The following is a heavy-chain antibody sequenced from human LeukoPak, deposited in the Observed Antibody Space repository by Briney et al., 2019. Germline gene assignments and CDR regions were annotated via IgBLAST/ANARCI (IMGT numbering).Heavy chain of an antibody. CDR3: ARDYVGDV. J-gene: IGHJ6*04. CDR2: IYRGGAI. CDR1: GFTVSSNY. V-gene: IGHV3-66*02. Sequence: PGGSLRLSCAASGFTVSSNYMSWVRQAPGKGLEWVAVIYRGGAIFYADSVEGRFTISRDSSKNTLDLQMNSLRAEDTAVYYCARDYVGDVWGKGTTVTVSS. D-gene: IGHD3-16*01.